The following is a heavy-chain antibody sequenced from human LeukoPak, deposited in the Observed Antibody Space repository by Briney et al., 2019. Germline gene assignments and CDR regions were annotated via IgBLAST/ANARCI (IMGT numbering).Heavy chain of an antibody. Sequence: PSETLSLTCTVSGGSISSSSYYWGWIRQPPGKGLEWIGEINHSGSTNYNPSLKSRVTISVDTSKNQFSLKLSSVTAADTAVYYCARLSSLANIAARGRTWLDPWGQGSLVTVSS. CDR1: GGSISSSSYY. J-gene: IGHJ5*02. CDR3: ARLSSLANIAARGRTWLDP. D-gene: IGHD6-6*01. CDR2: INHSGST. V-gene: IGHV4-39*07.